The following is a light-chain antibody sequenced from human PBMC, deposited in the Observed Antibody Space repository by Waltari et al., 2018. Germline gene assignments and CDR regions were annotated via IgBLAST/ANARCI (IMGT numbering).Light chain of an antibody. CDR2: DAS. Sequence: EILLTQSPATLSLSPGERVTLSCSARQSVGSYLAWYQQKPGQAPRPLIYDASNRATGVPARLRGSGSGTDFTLTISSLKPEDFAVYCCDQRNNWPDTFGQGTRLEIK. J-gene: IGKJ5*01. CDR1: QSVGSY. V-gene: IGKV3-11*01. CDR3: DQRNNWPDT.